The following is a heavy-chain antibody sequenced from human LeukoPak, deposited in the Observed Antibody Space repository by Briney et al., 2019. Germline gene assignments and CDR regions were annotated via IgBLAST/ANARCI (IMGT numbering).Heavy chain of an antibody. D-gene: IGHD2-2*01. CDR1: GGTFSSYA. J-gene: IGHJ6*03. Sequence: SVKVSCKASGGTFSSYAISWVRQAPGQGLEWMGGIIPIFGTANYAQKFQGRVTITTDESTSTAYMELSSLRSEDTAVYYCARMPYYYYYMDVWGKGTTVTVSS. CDR3: ARMPYYYYYMDV. CDR2: IIPIFGTA. V-gene: IGHV1-69*05.